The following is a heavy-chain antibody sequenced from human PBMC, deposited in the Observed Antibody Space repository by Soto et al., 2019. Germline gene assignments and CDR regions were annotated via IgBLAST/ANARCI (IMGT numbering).Heavy chain of an antibody. CDR3: ASRTGYCSGSSCGSFQH. Sequence: PSETLSLTCTVSGDSITSGGYYWSWIRQRPGKGLEWIVFIYYSGNTYYNPSLKSRLSISVDTSKNQFSVKLSSVTAADTATYYCASRTGYCSGSSCGSFQHRGQGILVTVSS. CDR2: IYYSGNT. J-gene: IGHJ1*01. V-gene: IGHV4-31*03. D-gene: IGHD2-15*01. CDR1: GDSITSGGYY.